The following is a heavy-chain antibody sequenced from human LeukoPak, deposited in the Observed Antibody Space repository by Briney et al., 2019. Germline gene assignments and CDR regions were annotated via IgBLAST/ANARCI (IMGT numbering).Heavy chain of an antibody. CDR1: GFTFSNYG. CDR2: INTDGSAT. Sequence: GGSLRLSCAASGFTFSNYGMHWVRQAPGKGLVWVTHINTDGSATTYRDAAKGRFTVSRDNAKNTLSLEMNSLRVEDTAVYYCARGTAAAAGIDYWGQGTLVTVFS. V-gene: IGHV3-74*01. J-gene: IGHJ4*02. D-gene: IGHD6-13*01. CDR3: ARGTAAAAGIDY.